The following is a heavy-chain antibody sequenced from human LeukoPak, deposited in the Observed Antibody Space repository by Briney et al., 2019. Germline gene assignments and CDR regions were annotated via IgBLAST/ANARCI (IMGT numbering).Heavy chain of an antibody. J-gene: IGHJ2*01. Sequence: SETLSLTCTVSGGSISSSSYYWGWIRQPSGKGLEWIGTIFYSGSTYYKPSLNRRITISVDTSKNQFSLNMNSMAATDTAVYYCASGQWPSFWSFDLWGRGTLVTVSS. CDR3: ASGQWPSFWSFDL. D-gene: IGHD6-19*01. CDR1: GGSISSSSYY. V-gene: IGHV4-39*01. CDR2: IFYSGST.